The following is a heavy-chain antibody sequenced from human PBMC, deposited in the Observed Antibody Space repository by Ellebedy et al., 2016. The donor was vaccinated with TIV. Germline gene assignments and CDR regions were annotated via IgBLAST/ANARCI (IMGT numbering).Heavy chain of an antibody. Sequence: GESLKISCAASGFTFSSYFMSWVPQAPGNGLEWVSDIGNSGGTTYYADSVMVRFTISRDNSKNTLYLQMNSLRAEDTAVYYCAKVPSMGYRSGRWVDYWGQGTPVTVSS. V-gene: IGHV3-23*01. CDR1: GFTFSSYF. CDR3: AKVPSMGYRSGRWVDY. D-gene: IGHD6-19*01. CDR2: IGNSGGTT. J-gene: IGHJ4*02.